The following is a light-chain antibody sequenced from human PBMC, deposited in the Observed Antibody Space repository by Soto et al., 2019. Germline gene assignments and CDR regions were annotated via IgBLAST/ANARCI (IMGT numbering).Light chain of an antibody. CDR3: QQSYSTPIT. J-gene: IGKJ5*01. V-gene: IGKV1-39*01. Sequence: DIQMTQTPSSLSASVGDRVTLTCRASQSIGRYLNWYQEKPGKAPNVVIFTASSLQSGVPSRFNGSGSGTEFTLTISSLQPEDFANYYCQQSYSTPITFGQRTRPEIK. CDR1: QSIGRY. CDR2: TAS.